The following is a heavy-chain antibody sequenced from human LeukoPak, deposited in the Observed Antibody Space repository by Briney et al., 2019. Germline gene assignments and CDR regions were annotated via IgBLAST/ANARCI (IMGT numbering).Heavy chain of an antibody. CDR2: ISSSSSYI. CDR1: GFTFSSYS. V-gene: IGHV3-21*01. D-gene: IGHD2-2*01. J-gene: IGHJ4*02. Sequence: PGRSLRLSCAASGFTFSSYSMNWVRQAPGKGLEWVSSISSSSSYIYYADSVKGRFTISRDNAKNSLYLQMNSLRAEDTAVYYCASSRQIVVVPAAAPPPEQNWGQGTLVTVSS. CDR3: ASSRQIVVVPAAAPPPEQN.